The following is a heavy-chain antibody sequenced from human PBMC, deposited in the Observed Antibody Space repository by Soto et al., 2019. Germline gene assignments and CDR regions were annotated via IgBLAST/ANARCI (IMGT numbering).Heavy chain of an antibody. CDR3: ANHRTTVSTEFDF. CDR1: GFTFRSYA. J-gene: IGHJ4*02. D-gene: IGHD4-17*01. V-gene: IGHV3-23*01. Sequence: EVQLFESGGGFVQPGGSLRLSCEASGFTFRSYAMSWVRQAPGKGLEWVSGISGGGENTYYTYSVKGRFTISRDNSENTVSVQMSSLRAEDSAIYYCANHRTTVSTEFDFWGQGTLVTVSS. CDR2: ISGGGENT.